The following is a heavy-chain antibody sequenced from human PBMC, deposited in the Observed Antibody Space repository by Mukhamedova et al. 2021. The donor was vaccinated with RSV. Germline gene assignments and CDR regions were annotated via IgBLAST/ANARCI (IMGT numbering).Heavy chain of an antibody. J-gene: IGHJ4*02. V-gene: IGHV3-11*01. CDR3: TRGPGSGFPFDY. CDR2: ISSRGDII. Sequence: WLAYISSRGDIIYYADFVKGRFTISRDNAKNSLTLQMNSLRVDDTALYYCTRGPGSGFPFDYWGQGAQVTVSS. D-gene: IGHD3-10*01.